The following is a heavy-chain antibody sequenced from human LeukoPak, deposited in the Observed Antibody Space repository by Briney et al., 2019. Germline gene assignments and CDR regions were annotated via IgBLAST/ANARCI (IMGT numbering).Heavy chain of an antibody. D-gene: IGHD3-10*01. Sequence: GRSLRLSCAASGFTFSNYGMHWVRQAPGKGLEWVAVIWYDGSNKYYADSVKGRFTISRDNSKNTLYLQMNRLRAEDTAVYYCARIMVRGVTSSDYWGQGTLVTVSS. J-gene: IGHJ4*02. CDR3: ARIMVRGVTSSDY. CDR2: IWYDGSNK. V-gene: IGHV3-33*01. CDR1: GFTFSNYG.